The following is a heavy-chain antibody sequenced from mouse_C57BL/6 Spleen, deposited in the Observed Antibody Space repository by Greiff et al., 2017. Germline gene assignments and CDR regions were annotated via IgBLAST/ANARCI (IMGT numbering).Heavy chain of an antibody. CDR1: GYTFTNYW. Sequence: QVQLQQPGAELVRPGTSVKLSCKASGYTFTNYWMHWVKQRPGQGLEWIGVIDPSDSYTNYNQKFKGKATLTVDTSSSTAYMQLSSLTSEDSAVYYCACNYYGSAWFAYWGQGTLVTVSA. D-gene: IGHD1-1*01. J-gene: IGHJ3*01. CDR2: IDPSDSYT. V-gene: IGHV1-59*01. CDR3: ACNYYGSAWFAY.